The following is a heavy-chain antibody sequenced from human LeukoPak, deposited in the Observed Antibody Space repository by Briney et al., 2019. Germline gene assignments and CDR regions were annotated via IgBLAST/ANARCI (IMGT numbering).Heavy chain of an antibody. Sequence: SETLSLTCTVSGGPIIRDGFYWSWIRQQPGKGLEWIGNIYYSGTTSYNPSLGSRFTISIDTSKNEFSLTLNSVTAADTAIYFCASAPNSKYFDFWGQGTLVTVSS. J-gene: IGHJ4*02. CDR3: ASAPNSKYFDF. V-gene: IGHV4-31*03. CDR2: IYYSGTT. CDR1: GGPIIRDGFY. D-gene: IGHD1-1*01.